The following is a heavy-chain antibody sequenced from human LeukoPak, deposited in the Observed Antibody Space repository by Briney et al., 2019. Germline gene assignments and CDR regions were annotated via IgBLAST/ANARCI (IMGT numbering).Heavy chain of an antibody. Sequence: SETLSLTCTVSGGTISSYYWSWTRQPPGKGLEWIGYMYYSGGANYNPSLKSRVTISLDTSNNQFSLRLSSVTAADTAVYYCARDTGYRRFDSWGQGALVTVSS. D-gene: IGHD5-12*01. CDR1: GGTISSYY. V-gene: IGHV4-59*01. J-gene: IGHJ4*02. CDR2: MYYSGGA. CDR3: ARDTGYRRFDS.